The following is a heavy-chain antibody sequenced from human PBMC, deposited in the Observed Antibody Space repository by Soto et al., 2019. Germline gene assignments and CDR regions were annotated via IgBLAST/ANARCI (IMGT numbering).Heavy chain of an antibody. CDR1: GDSVSSNTAS. CDR3: AKGDNLGPKTGYAFDP. D-gene: IGHD5-12*01. J-gene: IGHJ5*02. CDR2: TYSRSKWYN. Sequence: PSQTLSLTCAISGDSVSSNTASLNLVRQSPSRGLEWLGRTYSRSKWYNDYAVSVKSRIIINPDTSKNQFSLQLNSVTPEDTAVYYCAKGDNLGPKTGYAFDPWGQGILVTVSS. V-gene: IGHV6-1*01.